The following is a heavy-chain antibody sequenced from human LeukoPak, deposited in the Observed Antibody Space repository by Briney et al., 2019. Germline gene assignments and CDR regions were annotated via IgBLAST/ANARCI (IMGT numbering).Heavy chain of an antibody. CDR1: GYTFTSYG. CDR2: INPNSGGT. V-gene: IGHV1-2*02. J-gene: IGHJ5*02. D-gene: IGHD2-2*01. Sequence: ASVKVSCKASGYTFTSYGISWVRQAPGQGLEWIGWINPNSGGTNYAQKFQGRVTMTRDTSISTAYMELSRLRSDDTAVYYCAREEAGVVENNWFDPWGQGSLVTVSS. CDR3: AREEAGVVENNWFDP.